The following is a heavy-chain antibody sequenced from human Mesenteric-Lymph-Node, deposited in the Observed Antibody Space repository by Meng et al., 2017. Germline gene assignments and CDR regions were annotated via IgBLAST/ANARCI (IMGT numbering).Heavy chain of an antibody. Sequence: QVQLVQAGAEVEKPGASVKISCKASVYTFTSYHIHWVRQAPGQGLEWMGTTYNDGNTKYTQNFQGRVTMTAGESTATAYMEVRSLRSEDTAMYYCAREVTGIDFDYWGPGTLVTVSS. V-gene: IGHV1-46*01. CDR3: AREVTGIDFDY. D-gene: IGHD1-14*01. CDR1: VYTFTSYH. J-gene: IGHJ4*02. CDR2: TYNDGNT.